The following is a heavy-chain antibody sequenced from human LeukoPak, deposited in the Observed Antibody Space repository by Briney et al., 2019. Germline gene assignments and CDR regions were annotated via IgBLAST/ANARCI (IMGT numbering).Heavy chain of an antibody. CDR3: ARLKDIVVVVAADFYYYGMDV. J-gene: IGHJ6*02. D-gene: IGHD2-15*01. V-gene: IGHV3-21*01. CDR1: GFTFSSYS. Sequence: GGSLRLSCAASGFTFSSYSMNWVRQAPGKGLEWVSSISSSSSYIYYADSVKGRFTISRDNAKNSLYLQMNSLRAEDTAVYYCARLKDIVVVVAADFYYYGMDVWGQGTTVTVSS. CDR2: ISSSSSYI.